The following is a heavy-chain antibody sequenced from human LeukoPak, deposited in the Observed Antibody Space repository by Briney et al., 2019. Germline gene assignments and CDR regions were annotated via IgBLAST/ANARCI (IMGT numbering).Heavy chain of an antibody. V-gene: IGHV1-8*01. CDR3: ARGGSSSSGLDY. Sequence: ASVKVSCKASGYTFTSYDINWVRQATGQGLEWMGWMNPNSGNTGYAQKFQGRVTMTRNTSISTAYMELSSLRSEDPAVYYCARGGSSSSGLDYWGQGTLVTVSS. J-gene: IGHJ4*02. D-gene: IGHD6-6*01. CDR1: GYTFTSYD. CDR2: MNPNSGNT.